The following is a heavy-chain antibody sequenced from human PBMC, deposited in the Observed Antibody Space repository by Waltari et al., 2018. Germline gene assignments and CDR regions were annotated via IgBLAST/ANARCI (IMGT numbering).Heavy chain of an antibody. CDR1: GSPFTAFN. J-gene: IGHJ3*01. Sequence: QVQLLQSGADVKNPGTSVNVSCKAFGSPFTAFNLHWVRQAPGQGLQWMGGINPDSGDTKYVQKFEGRVTMTTDTSSNTVYMELNSLRSDDTAVYYCARPGDFAAFEFWGQGTTVIVSS. V-gene: IGHV1-2*02. D-gene: IGHD3-10*01. CDR2: INPDSGDT. CDR3: ARPGDFAAFEF.